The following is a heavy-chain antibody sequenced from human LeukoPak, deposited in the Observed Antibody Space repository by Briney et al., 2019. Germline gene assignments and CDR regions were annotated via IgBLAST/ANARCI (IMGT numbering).Heavy chain of an antibody. CDR2: INSDGSST. V-gene: IGHV3-74*01. CDR3: ARADDPDAFDI. CDR1: GFTFSSYW. J-gene: IGHJ3*02. Sequence: GGSLRLSCAVSGFTFSSYWMHWVHQAPGKGLVWVSRINSDGSSTSYADSVKGRFTISRDNAKNTLYLQMNSLRAEDTAVYYCARADDPDAFDIWGQGTMVTVSS.